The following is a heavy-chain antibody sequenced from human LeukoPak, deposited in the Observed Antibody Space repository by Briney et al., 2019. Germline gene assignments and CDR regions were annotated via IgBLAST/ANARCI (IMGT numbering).Heavy chain of an antibody. Sequence: GESLKISCKGSRYSFTSYWIGWVRQMPGKGVEWMGIIYPGDSDTSYSPSFQGQVTISADKSISTAYLQWSSLKASDTAMYYCARRGVDYGDSFDYWGQGTLVTVSS. CDR1: RYSFTSYW. CDR3: ARRGVDYGDSFDY. V-gene: IGHV5-51*01. CDR2: IYPGDSDT. J-gene: IGHJ4*02. D-gene: IGHD4-17*01.